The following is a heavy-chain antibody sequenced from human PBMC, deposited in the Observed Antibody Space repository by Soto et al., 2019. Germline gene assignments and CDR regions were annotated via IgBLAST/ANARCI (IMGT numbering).Heavy chain of an antibody. CDR3: VSGYPWVGFDY. CDR1: GGSISSSDYY. V-gene: IGHV4-39*01. Sequence: QLQLQESGPGLVKPSETLSLTCTVSGGSISSSDYYWGWIRQPPGTGLEWIGNSYSSGSASYNPSPMXRXTXPXXTSKNPAPRMLCASAAATTADYSCVSGYPWVGFDYWGQGTLVTVSS. CDR2: SYSSGSA. D-gene: IGHD5-18*01. J-gene: IGHJ4*02.